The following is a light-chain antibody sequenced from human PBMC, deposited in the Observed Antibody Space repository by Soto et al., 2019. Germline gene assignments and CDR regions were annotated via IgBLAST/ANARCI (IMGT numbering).Light chain of an antibody. CDR3: QQGHSGLT. CDR2: GAS. CDR1: QGISSW. Sequence: DIQMTQSPSSVSASVGDRFTITCRASQGISSWLAWYQQKSGKAPKLLIYGASSLRSGVPSRFGGTGSGTDFTLTINSLESEDFATYYCQQGHSGLTFGGGTKVDI. V-gene: IGKV1-12*01. J-gene: IGKJ4*01.